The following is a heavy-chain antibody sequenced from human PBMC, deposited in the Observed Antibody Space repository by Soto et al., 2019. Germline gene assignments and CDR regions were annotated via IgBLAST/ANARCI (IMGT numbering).Heavy chain of an antibody. J-gene: IGHJ3*02. CDR1: GYTFTSYG. CDR2: ISAYNGNT. Sequence: ASVKVSCKASGYTFTSYGISWVRQAPGQGLEWMGWISAYNGNTNYAQKLQGRVTMTTDTSTSTAYMELRSLRSDDTAVYYCAREYDFWSGLRDFDIWSQGTMVTVSS. V-gene: IGHV1-18*01. CDR3: AREYDFWSGLRDFDI. D-gene: IGHD3-3*01.